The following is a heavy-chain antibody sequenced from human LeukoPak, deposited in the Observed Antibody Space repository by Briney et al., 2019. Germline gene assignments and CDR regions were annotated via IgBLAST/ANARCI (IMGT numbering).Heavy chain of an antibody. CDR2: ISSSGSTI. Sequence: PGGSLRLSCAASGFTFSDYYMSWLRQAPGKGLEWVSYISSSGSTIYYADSVKGRFTISRDNAKNSPYLQMNSLRAEDTAVYYCARATYYYGSGTYWGYYFDYWGQGTLVTVSS. D-gene: IGHD3-10*01. CDR1: GFTFSDYY. J-gene: IGHJ4*02. V-gene: IGHV3-11*01. CDR3: ARATYYYGSGTYWGYYFDY.